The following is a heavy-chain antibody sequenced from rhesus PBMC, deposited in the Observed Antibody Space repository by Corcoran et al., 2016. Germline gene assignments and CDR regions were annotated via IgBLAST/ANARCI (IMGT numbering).Heavy chain of an antibody. Sequence: QVQLQESGPGLVKPSETLSLTCPVSGGSISGYYWSWIRQPPGQGLAWIGHIHGNTAGTNYNPSLKRRVTISKDTPKNQLSLKLTSVTAADTAVYYCARDWGWGGLDSWGQGVVVAVSS. CDR3: ARDWGWGGLDS. D-gene: IGHD5-42*01. V-gene: IGHV4-81*01. CDR2: IHGNTAGT. CDR1: GGSISGYY. J-gene: IGHJ6*01.